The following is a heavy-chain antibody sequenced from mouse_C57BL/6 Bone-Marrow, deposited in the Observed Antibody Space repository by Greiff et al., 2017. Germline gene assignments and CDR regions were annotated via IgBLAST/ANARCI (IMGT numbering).Heavy chain of an antibody. CDR1: GYTFTSYW. CDR2: LNPSSGYT. Sequence: VQLQQSGAELAKPGASVKLSCKASGYTFTSYWMHWVKQRPGPGLEWIGYLNPSSGYTKYNQKFKDKATLTADKSSSTAYMQLSILTYEDSAVYYCARRMYYGSSYGAMDDWGQGTSVTVSS. D-gene: IGHD1-1*01. J-gene: IGHJ4*01. V-gene: IGHV1-7*01. CDR3: ARRMYYGSSYGAMDD.